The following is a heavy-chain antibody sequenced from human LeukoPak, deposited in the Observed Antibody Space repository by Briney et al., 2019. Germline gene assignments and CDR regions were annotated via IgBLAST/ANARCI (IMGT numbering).Heavy chain of an antibody. D-gene: IGHD2-8*01. CDR3: ARETGDIVLMVYDNWFDP. V-gene: IGHV3-7*01. Sequence: QAGGPLRLSCAASGFTFSSYWMSCVRQAPGKGLEGVANIKQDGSEKYYVDSVKGRFTISRDNAKNSLYLQMNSLRAEDTAVYYCARETGDIVLMVYDNWFDPWGQGTLVTVSS. CDR2: IKQDGSEK. CDR1: GFTFSSYW. J-gene: IGHJ5*02.